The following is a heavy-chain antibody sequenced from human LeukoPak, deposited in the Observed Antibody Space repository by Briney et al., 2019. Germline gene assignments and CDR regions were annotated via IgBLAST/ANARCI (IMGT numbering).Heavy chain of an antibody. J-gene: IGHJ6*03. V-gene: IGHV4-34*01. D-gene: IGHD6-6*01. CDR1: GGSFSDYY. CDR3: ARGRGGAARYYYYYMDV. CDR2: INHSGST. Sequence: ASETLSLTCAVYGGSFSDYYWSWLRQPPGKGLEWIGEINHSGSTNYNPSLKSRVTISVDTSKNQFSLKLSSVTAADTAVYYCARGRGGAARYYYYYMDVWGKGTTVTVSS.